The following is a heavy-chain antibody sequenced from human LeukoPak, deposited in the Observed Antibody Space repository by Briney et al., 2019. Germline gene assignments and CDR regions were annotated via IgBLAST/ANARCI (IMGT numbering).Heavy chain of an antibody. CDR2: INSDGSST. CDR1: GFTFLSYW. V-gene: IGHV3-74*01. CDR3: ARDPVSPGAFDI. J-gene: IGHJ3*02. D-gene: IGHD2-8*01. Sequence: GGSLRLSCAASGFTFLSYWMHWVRHAPGKGLVWVSRINSDGSSTSYADSVKGRFTISRDNAKNTLYLQMNSLRADDTAVYYCARDPVSPGAFDIWGQGTMVTVSS.